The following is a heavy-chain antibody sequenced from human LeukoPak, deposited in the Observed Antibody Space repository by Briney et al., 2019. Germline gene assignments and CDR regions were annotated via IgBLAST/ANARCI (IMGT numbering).Heavy chain of an antibody. V-gene: IGHV4-30-4*01. CDR1: GGSISSGDYY. J-gene: IGHJ3*02. Sequence: PSETLSLTCTVSGGSISSGDYYWSWIRQPPGKGLEWIGYIYYSGSTYYNPSLKSRVTISVDTSKSQFSLKLSSVTAADTAVYYCARGSSDCGGDCYGAFDIWGQGTMVTVSS. CDR3: ARGSSDCGGDCYGAFDI. D-gene: IGHD2-21*02. CDR2: IYYSGST.